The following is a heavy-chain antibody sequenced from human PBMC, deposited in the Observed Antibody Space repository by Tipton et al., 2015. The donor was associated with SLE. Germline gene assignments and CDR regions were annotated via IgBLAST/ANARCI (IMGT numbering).Heavy chain of an antibody. Sequence: TLSLTCTVSGGSVSSGSYYWSWIRQPPGKGLEWIGSIYYSGSTYYNPSLKSRVTISVDTSKNQFSLKLSSVTAADTAVYYCARDRSSSSPDYWGQGTLVTVSS. J-gene: IGHJ4*02. CDR2: IYYSGST. D-gene: IGHD6-6*01. CDR3: ARDRSSSSPDY. CDR1: GGSVSSGSYY. V-gene: IGHV4-39*07.